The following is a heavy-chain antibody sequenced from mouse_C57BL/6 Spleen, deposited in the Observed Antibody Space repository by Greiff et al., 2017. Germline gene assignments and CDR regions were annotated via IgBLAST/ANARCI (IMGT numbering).Heavy chain of an antibody. Sequence: QVQLQQPGTELVKPGASVKLSCKASGYTFTSYWMHWVKQRPGPGLEWIGNINPSNGGTNYNEKFKSNATLTVDKSSSTAYMQLSSLTSEDSAVYYCARSEIFSTTVVAPGYFDYWGQGTTLTVSS. V-gene: IGHV1-53*01. CDR1: GYTFTSYW. CDR3: ARSEIFSTTVVAPGYFDY. D-gene: IGHD1-1*01. J-gene: IGHJ2*01. CDR2: INPSNGGT.